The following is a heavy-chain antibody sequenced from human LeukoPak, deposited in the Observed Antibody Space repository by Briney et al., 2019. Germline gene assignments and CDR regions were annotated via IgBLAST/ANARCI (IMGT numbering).Heavy chain of an antibody. V-gene: IGHV3-21*01. CDR3: ARDRGIDTADAEFEH. CDR2: ISSSSSYI. J-gene: IGHJ4*02. CDR1: GFTFSSYS. Sequence: GGSLRLSCAASGFTFSSYSMNWVRQAPGKGLEWVSSISSSSSYIYYADSVKGRFTISRDNAKNSLYLQMNSLRAEDTAVYYCARDRGIDTADAEFEHWGQGTLVTVSS. D-gene: IGHD5-18*01.